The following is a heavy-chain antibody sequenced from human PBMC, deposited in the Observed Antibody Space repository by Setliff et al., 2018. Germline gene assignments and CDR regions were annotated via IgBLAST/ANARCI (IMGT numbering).Heavy chain of an antibody. V-gene: IGHV5-51*01. CDR2: IYPGDSDT. CDR1: GYTFSDYW. Sequence: PGESLKISCRGSGYTFSDYWIGWVRQMPGKGLEWMGIIYPGDSDTRYSPSFQGQVTFSADKSISTAYLQWSSLKASGTATYYCARVVGADGIGIDYWGQGTVATVSS. J-gene: IGHJ4*02. CDR3: ARVVGADGIGIDY. D-gene: IGHD2-15*01.